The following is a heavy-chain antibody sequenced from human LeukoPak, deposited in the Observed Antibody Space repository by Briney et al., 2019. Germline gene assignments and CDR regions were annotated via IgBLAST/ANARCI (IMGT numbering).Heavy chain of an antibody. D-gene: IGHD3-10*01. CDR3: ARDRGVRGGAVNWFDP. V-gene: IGHV3-30*04. CDR2: ISYDGSNK. Sequence: GGSLRLSCAASGFTFSSYAMHWVRQAPGKGLEWVAVISYDGSNKYYADSVKGRFTISRDNSKNTLYLQMNSLRAEDTAVYYCARDRGVRGGAVNWFDPWGKGTLVTVSS. CDR1: GFTFSSYA. J-gene: IGHJ5*02.